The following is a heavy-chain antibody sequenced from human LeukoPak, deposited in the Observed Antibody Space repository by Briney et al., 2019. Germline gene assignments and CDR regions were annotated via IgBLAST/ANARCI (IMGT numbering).Heavy chain of an antibody. V-gene: IGHV3-30*18. CDR1: GFTFSSYG. CDR2: ISYDGSNK. J-gene: IGHJ1*01. D-gene: IGHD4-17*01. Sequence: PGGSLRLSCAASGFTFSSYGMHWVRQAPGKGLEWVAVISYDGSNKYYADSVKGRFTISRDNSKNTLYLQMNSLRAEDTAVYYCAKAEGDYGDYLYLQHWGQGTLVTVSS. CDR3: AKAEGDYGDYLYLQH.